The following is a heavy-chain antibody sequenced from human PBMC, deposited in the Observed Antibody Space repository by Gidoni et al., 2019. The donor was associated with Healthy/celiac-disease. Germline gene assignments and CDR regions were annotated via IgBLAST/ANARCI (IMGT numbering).Heavy chain of an antibody. CDR2: ST. Sequence: STYYNPSLKSRVTISVDTSKNQFSLKLSSVTAADTAVYYCARLPFHSHEVTAIFYWFDPWGQGTLVTVSS. D-gene: IGHD2-21*02. J-gene: IGHJ5*02. CDR3: ARLPFHSHEVTAIFYWFDP. V-gene: IGHV4-39*01.